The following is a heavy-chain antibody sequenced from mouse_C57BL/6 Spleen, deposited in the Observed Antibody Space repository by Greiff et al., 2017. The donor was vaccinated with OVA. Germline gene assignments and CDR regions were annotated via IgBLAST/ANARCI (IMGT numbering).Heavy chain of an antibody. Sequence: QVQLKQSGPELVKPGASVKISCKASGYAFSSSWMNWVKQRPGKGLEWIGRIYPGDGDTNYNGKFKGKATLTADKSSSTAYMQLSSLTSEDSAVYFCATYYSNPLAMDYWGQGTSVTVSS. CDR2: IYPGDGDT. V-gene: IGHV1-82*01. D-gene: IGHD2-5*01. CDR3: ATYYSNPLAMDY. CDR1: GYAFSSSW. J-gene: IGHJ4*01.